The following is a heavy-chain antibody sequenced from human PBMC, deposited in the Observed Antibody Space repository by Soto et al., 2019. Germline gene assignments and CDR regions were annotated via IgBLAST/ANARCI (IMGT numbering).Heavy chain of an antibody. CDR2: INPSGGST. Sequence: ASVRVSCKASGYTFTSYYMHWVRQAPGQGLEWMGIINPSGGSTSYAQKFQGRVTMTRDTSTSTVYMELSSRRSEDTAVYYCARCVSDFWSGYSLTLPLVCDMYVWGQGTTVTVAS. D-gene: IGHD3-3*01. V-gene: IGHV1-46*01. CDR3: ARCVSDFWSGYSLTLPLVCDMYV. J-gene: IGHJ6*02. CDR1: GYTFTSYY.